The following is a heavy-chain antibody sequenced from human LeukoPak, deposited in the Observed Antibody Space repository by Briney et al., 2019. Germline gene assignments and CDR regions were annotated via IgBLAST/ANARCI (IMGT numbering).Heavy chain of an antibody. V-gene: IGHV3-64D*06. CDR1: GFTFSSYA. D-gene: IGHD6-13*01. J-gene: IGHJ3*02. Sequence: GGSLRLSCSASGFTFSSYAMHWVRQAPGKGLEYVSAISTNGGSTYYADSVKGRFTISRDNSKNTLYLQMSSLRVEDTAMYYCVRVLGYSSSWYEDAFDIWGQGTMVTVSS. CDR2: ISTNGGST. CDR3: VRVLGYSSSWYEDAFDI.